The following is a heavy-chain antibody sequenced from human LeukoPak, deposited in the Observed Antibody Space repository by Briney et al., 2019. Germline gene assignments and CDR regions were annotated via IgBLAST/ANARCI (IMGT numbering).Heavy chain of an antibody. CDR2: IIPIFGTA. CDR3: ARVVLSGWYYFDY. CDR1: GGTFSSYA. D-gene: IGHD6-13*01. J-gene: IGHJ4*02. V-gene: IGHV1-69*06. Sequence: SVKVSCKASGGTFSSYAISWVRQAPGQGLEWMGGIIPIFGTANYAQRFQGRVTITADKSTTTAYMELSSLRSEDTAVYYCARVVLSGWYYFDYWGQGTLVTVSS.